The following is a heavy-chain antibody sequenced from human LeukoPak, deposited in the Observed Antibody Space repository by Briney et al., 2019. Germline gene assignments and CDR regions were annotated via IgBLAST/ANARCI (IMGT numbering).Heavy chain of an antibody. CDR1: GFTFSSHW. J-gene: IGHJ4*02. CDR3: ARGEWLRSHYFDF. Sequence: GGSLRLSCAASGFTFSSHWMSWVRQAPGKGLEWVANIKQDGSEKYYVDSVKGRFTISRDNAKNSLYLQMNSLRAEDTAVYYCARGEWLRSHYFDFWGQGTMVTVSS. V-gene: IGHV3-7*01. CDR2: IKQDGSEK. D-gene: IGHD5-12*01.